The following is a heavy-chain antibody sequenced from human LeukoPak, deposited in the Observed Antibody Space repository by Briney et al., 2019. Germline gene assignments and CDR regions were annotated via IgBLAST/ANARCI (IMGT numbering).Heavy chain of an antibody. Sequence: SGTLSLTCAVSGGFISGNWWSWVRQPPGKGLEWIGEIYHTGSTNYNPSLKSRVTISIDKSKNQFSLKLTSVTAADTAVYYCARGISPGSGWFFDIWGQGTMVTVSS. CDR3: ARGISPGSGWFFDI. CDR1: GGFISGNW. J-gene: IGHJ3*02. D-gene: IGHD6-19*01. CDR2: IYHTGST. V-gene: IGHV4-4*02.